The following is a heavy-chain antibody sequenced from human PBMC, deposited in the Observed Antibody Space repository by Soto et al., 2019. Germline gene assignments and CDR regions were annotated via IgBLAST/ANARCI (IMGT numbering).Heavy chain of an antibody. CDR3: ATGGAYYCDSSGYLDPFDY. V-gene: IGHV4-31*03. D-gene: IGHD3-22*01. Sequence: SETLSLTCTVSGGSISSGGYYWSWIRQHPGKGLEWIGYIYYSGSTYYNPSLKSRVTISVDRSKNQFSLKLSSVTAADTAVYYCATGGAYYCDSSGYLDPFDYWGQGTLVTVSS. CDR2: IYYSGST. CDR1: GGSISSGGYY. J-gene: IGHJ4*02.